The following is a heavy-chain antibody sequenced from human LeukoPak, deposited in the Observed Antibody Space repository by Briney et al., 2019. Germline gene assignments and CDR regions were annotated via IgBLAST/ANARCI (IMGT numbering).Heavy chain of an antibody. J-gene: IGHJ5*02. V-gene: IGHV3-23*01. CDR3: AKGGQVIPTSRVFYL. Sequence: PGGSLSLSCAASGFTFSSSAMSSVRQAPGGGLEWVSIISGAGDYTYYADSVKGRFTISRDNSRNTLYLQMNSLRADDTSVYYCAKGGQVIPTSRVFYLWGQGTLVTVSS. CDR1: GFTFSSSA. CDR2: ISGAGDYT. D-gene: IGHD3-16*02.